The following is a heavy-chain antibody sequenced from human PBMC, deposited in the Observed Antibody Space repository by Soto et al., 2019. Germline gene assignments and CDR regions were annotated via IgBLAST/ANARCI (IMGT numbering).Heavy chain of an antibody. V-gene: IGHV5-51*01. Sequence: PGESLKISCKGSGYSFTSYWIGWVRQMPGKGLEWMGIIYPGDSDTRYSPSFQGQVTISADKSISTAYLQWSSLKASDTAMYYCARLGDCSGGSCYRYYFDYWGQGTLVTVSS. CDR1: GYSFTSYW. J-gene: IGHJ4*02. D-gene: IGHD2-15*01. CDR3: ARLGDCSGGSCYRYYFDY. CDR2: IYPGDSDT.